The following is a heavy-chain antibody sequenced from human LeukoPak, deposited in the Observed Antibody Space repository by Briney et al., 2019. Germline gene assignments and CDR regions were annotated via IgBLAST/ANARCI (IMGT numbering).Heavy chain of an antibody. CDR2: ISGSGGST. CDR1: GFTFSSYA. CDR3: AKDRGPHYDSSGYPDY. Sequence: GGSLRLSCAASGFTFSSYAMSWVRQAPGKGLEWVSAISGSGGSTYYADSVKGRFTISRDNSKNTLYLQMNSLRAEDTAVYYCAKDRGPHYDSSGYPDYWGQGTLVTVSS. V-gene: IGHV3-23*01. D-gene: IGHD3-22*01. J-gene: IGHJ4*02.